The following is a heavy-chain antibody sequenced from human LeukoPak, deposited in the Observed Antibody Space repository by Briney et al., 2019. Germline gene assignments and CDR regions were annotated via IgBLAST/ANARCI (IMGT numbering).Heavy chain of an antibody. CDR3: ARGRKCGGDCWLDY. J-gene: IGHJ4*02. V-gene: IGHV4-4*07. CDR2: IYTSGST. CDR1: GGSISSYY. Sequence: SETLSLTCTVSGGSISSYYWSWIRQPAGKGLEWIGRIYTSGSTNYNPSLKSRVTMSVDTSKNQFSLKLSSVTAADTAVYYCARGRKCGGDCWLDYWGQGTLVTVSS. D-gene: IGHD2-21*01.